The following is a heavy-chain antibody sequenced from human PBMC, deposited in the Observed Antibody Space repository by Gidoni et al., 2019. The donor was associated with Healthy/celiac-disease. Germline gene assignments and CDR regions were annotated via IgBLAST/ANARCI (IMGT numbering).Heavy chain of an antibody. CDR3: ARDYEDYDILTGYYGYFDY. CDR2: IIPSFGTA. CDR1: GGTFSSYA. V-gene: IGHV1-69*06. D-gene: IGHD3-9*01. Sequence: QVQLVQSGAEVKKPGSSVKVSCKASGGTFSSYAISWVRQAPGQGLEWMGGIIPSFGTANYAQKFQGRVTSTADKSTGTAYMELSSRRSEDTAVYYCARDYEDYDILTGYYGYFDYWGQGTLVTVSS. J-gene: IGHJ4*02.